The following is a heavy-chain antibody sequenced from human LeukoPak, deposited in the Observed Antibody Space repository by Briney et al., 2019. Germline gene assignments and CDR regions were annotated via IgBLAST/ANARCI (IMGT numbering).Heavy chain of an antibody. V-gene: IGHV4-34*01. J-gene: IGHJ4*02. Sequence: SETLSLTCAVDGGSFSGYYWSWIRQPPGKGLEWIGEINHSGSTNYNPSLKSRVTISVDTSKNQFPLKLSSVTAADTAVYYCARNDFWNPRPDYWGQGTLVTVSS. CDR2: INHSGST. CDR3: ARNDFWNPRPDY. CDR1: GGSFSGYY. D-gene: IGHD3-3*01.